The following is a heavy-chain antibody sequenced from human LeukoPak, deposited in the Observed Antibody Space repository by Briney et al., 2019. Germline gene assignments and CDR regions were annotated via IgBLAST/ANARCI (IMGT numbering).Heavy chain of an antibody. D-gene: IGHD4-11*01. CDR1: GGSFSGYY. J-gene: IGHJ6*02. V-gene: IGHV4-34*01. Sequence: SETLSLTCAVYGGSFSGYYWSWIRQPPGRGLEWIGEINHSGSTNYNPSLKSRVTISVDTSKNQFSLQLSSVTPEDTAVYYCARGVTTDTLGYDYHGMDVWGQGTTVTVSS. CDR3: ARGVTTDTLGYDYHGMDV. CDR2: INHSGST.